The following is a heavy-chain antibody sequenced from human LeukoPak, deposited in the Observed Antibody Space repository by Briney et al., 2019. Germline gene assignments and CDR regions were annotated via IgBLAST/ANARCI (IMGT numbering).Heavy chain of an antibody. Sequence: EASVKVSCKASGGTFSSYAISWVRQAPGQGLEWKGGIIPIFGTANYAQKFQGRVTITADKSTSTAYMELSSLRSEDTAVYYCARKVPNDSSGYYYRGQFDPWGQGTLVTVSS. J-gene: IGHJ5*02. V-gene: IGHV1-69*06. D-gene: IGHD3-22*01. CDR1: GGTFSSYA. CDR3: ARKVPNDSSGYYYRGQFDP. CDR2: IIPIFGTA.